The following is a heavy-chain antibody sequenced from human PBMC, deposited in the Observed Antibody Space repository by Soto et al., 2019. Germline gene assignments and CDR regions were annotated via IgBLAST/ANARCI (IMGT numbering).Heavy chain of an antibody. CDR2: ISAYNGNT. Sequence: ASVKVSCKASGYTFSSYGINWVRQAPGQGLEWMGWISAYNGNTKYAQKVQGRVTMTTDTSTSTAYMELRSLRSDDTAVYYCARDLLAAGRYFYGMDVWGQGTTVTAP. V-gene: IGHV1-18*01. CDR3: ARDLLAAGRYFYGMDV. J-gene: IGHJ6*02. CDR1: GYTFSSYG. D-gene: IGHD6-13*01.